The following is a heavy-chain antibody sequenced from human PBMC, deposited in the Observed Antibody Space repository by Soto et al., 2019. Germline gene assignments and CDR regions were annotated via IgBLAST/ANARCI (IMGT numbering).Heavy chain of an antibody. J-gene: IGHJ4*02. V-gene: IGHV4-39*01. CDR3: ASPAGADYTFDY. Sequence: QLQLQESGPGLVKPSETLSLTCAVSGGSITSSSYYWGWIRQAPGRGLEWIGTIYYRGSTYYNPSLKSRVTISADTSKNQLSLHLRSVTAADTAVYYCASPAGADYTFDYWGQGILVTVSS. CDR2: IYYRGST. CDR1: GGSITSSSYY. D-gene: IGHD4-4*01.